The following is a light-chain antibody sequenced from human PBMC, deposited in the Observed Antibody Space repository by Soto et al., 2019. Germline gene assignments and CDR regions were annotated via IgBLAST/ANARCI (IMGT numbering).Light chain of an antibody. J-gene: IGKJ4*01. V-gene: IGKV1-12*01. CDR2: AAS. CDR3: QQGNSFPLT. CDR1: QDISSW. Sequence: DIQMTQSPSSVSASVEDRVTITCRASQDISSWLAWFQQKPGEAPRLLIYAASSLHGGVPSRFSGSGSGTDFTLTISSLQPEDFATYYCQQGNSFPLTFGGGTKVEIK.